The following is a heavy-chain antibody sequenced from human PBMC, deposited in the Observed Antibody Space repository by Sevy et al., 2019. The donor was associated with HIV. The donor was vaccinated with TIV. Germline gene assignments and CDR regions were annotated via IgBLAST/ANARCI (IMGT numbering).Heavy chain of an antibody. CDR1: GGSVSRGSYF. V-gene: IGHV4-61*01. CDR2: IHYSGST. J-gene: IGHJ4*02. CDR3: ARDRGTYPYYFDY. Sequence: SETLSLTWTVSGGSVSRGSYFWSWIPQPPGKGLEWIGYIHYSGSTNYNPSLKSVVTISVDTSKYQFSLILSSVAAADPAVYYCARDRGTYPYYFDYWGQGTLGTVSS. D-gene: IGHD3-16*01.